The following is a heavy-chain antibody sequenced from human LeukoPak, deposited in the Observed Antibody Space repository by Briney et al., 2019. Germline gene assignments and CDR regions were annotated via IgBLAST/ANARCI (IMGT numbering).Heavy chain of an antibody. V-gene: IGHV3-48*03. J-gene: IGHJ4*02. CDR2: ISSSGSTI. Sequence: PGGSLRLSCAASGFTFSSYEMNWVRQAPGKGVEWISYISSSGSTIYYADSVKGRFTISRDNAKNSLYLQMNSLRAEDTAVYYCASLSHYYDSRGYRFDYWGQGTLVTVSS. D-gene: IGHD3-22*01. CDR3: ASLSHYYDSRGYRFDY. CDR1: GFTFSSYE.